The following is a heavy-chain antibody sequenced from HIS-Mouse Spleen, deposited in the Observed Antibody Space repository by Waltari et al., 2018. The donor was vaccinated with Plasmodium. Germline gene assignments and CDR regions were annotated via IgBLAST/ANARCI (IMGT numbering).Heavy chain of an antibody. Sequence: QVQLQESGPGLVKPSQTLSLTCTVSGGSISSGGYYWSWIRQHPGKCLEWIGYIYYSGSTYYNPTLKGRVTISVDTSKNQFSLKLSSVAAADTAVYYCASGPPPGDYFDYWGQGTLVTVSS. V-gene: IGHV4-31*03. CDR3: ASGPPPGDYFDY. D-gene: IGHD7-27*01. CDR2: IYYSGST. CDR1: GGSISSGGYY. J-gene: IGHJ4*02.